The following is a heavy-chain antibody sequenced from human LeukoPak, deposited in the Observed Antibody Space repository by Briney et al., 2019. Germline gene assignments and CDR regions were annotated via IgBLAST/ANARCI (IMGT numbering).Heavy chain of an antibody. J-gene: IGHJ4*02. CDR1: GYTFTSYG. Sequence: ASVKVSCKASGYTFTSYGISWVRQAPGQGLEWTGWISAYNGNTNYAQKLQGRVTMTTDTSTSTAYMELRSLRSDDTAVYYCARDSSVTYYDFWSGYYDYWGQGTLVTVSS. CDR3: ARDSSVTYYDFWSGYYDY. D-gene: IGHD3-3*01. CDR2: ISAYNGNT. V-gene: IGHV1-18*01.